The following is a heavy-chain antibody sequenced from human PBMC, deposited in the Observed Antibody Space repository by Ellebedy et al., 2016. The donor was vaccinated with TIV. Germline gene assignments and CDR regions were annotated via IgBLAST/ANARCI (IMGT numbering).Heavy chain of an antibody. CDR2: IYPSDSDT. Sequence: GESLKISCKASGYTFTNYWIGWVRQMPGKGLEWMGIIYPSDSDTRYSPSFQGQVTISADKSSSTAYLQWNSLKASDTAMFYCARPSDWNDGYFHYWGQGTLVTVSS. V-gene: IGHV5-51*01. J-gene: IGHJ4*02. CDR3: ARPSDWNDGYFHY. D-gene: IGHD1-1*01. CDR1: GYTFTNYW.